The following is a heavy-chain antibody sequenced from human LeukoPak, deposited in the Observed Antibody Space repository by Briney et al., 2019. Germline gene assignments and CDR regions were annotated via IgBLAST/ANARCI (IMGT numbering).Heavy chain of an antibody. V-gene: IGHV3-30-3*01. Sequence: GGCLGLSCAASGFTFSSYAMHWVRQAPGKGLEWVAVISYDGSNKYYADSVKGRFTISRDNSKNTLYLQMNSLRAEDTAVYYCARDDSSGYYPFDYWGQGTLVTVSS. D-gene: IGHD3-22*01. CDR2: ISYDGSNK. CDR1: GFTFSSYA. CDR3: ARDDSSGYYPFDY. J-gene: IGHJ4*02.